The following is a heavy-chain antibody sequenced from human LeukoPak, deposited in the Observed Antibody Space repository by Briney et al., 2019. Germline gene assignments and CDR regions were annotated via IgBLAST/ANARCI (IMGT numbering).Heavy chain of an antibody. CDR3: ARDAHSSGWTFFDY. CDR2: IYSSGST. J-gene: IGHJ4*02. D-gene: IGHD6-19*01. V-gene: IGHV4-61*02. CDR1: GGSTSSGSSY. Sequence: SETLSLTCSVSGGSTSSGSSYWSWIRQPAGKGLEWIGRIYSSGSTDYNPSLRSRVTISVDMSKNQFSLKLSSVTAADTAVYCCARDAHSSGWTFFDYWGQGVLVTVSS.